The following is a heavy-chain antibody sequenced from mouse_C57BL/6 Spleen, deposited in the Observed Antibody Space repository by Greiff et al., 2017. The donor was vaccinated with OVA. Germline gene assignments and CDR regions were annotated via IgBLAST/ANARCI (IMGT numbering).Heavy chain of an antibody. D-gene: IGHD1-1*01. J-gene: IGHJ2*01. CDR1: GFTFSDAW. CDR2: IRNKANNHAT. Sequence: EVKVEESGGGLVQPGGSMKLSCAASGFTFSDAWMDWVRQSPEKGLEWVAEIRNKANNHATYYAESVKGRFTISRDDSKSSVYLQMNSLRAEDTGIYYCTRGITTVVAPFDYWGQGTTLTVSS. V-gene: IGHV6-6*01. CDR3: TRGITTVVAPFDY.